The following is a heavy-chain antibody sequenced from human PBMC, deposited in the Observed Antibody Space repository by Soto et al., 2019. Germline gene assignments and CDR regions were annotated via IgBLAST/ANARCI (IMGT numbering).Heavy chain of an antibody. CDR2: ISYDGSDK. V-gene: IGHV3-30*18. Sequence: GGSLRLSCAATGFTFNNYGMHWVRQVPGTELEWVTLISYDGSDKYYADSVKGRFTISRENSKSTLYLHLNSLRAEDTAVYLCTKRSGSAGTGADFSDLWGRGTLDTVSS. J-gene: IGHJ2*01. CDR3: TKRSGSAGTGADFSDL. D-gene: IGHD7-27*01. CDR1: GFTFNNYG.